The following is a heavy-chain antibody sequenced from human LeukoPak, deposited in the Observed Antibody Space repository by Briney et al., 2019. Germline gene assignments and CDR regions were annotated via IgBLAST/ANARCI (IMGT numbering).Heavy chain of an antibody. V-gene: IGHV4-59*01. CDR1: GDSISSYY. Sequence: PSETLSLTCTVSGDSISSYYWSWIRQPPEKGLEWSGYIYYSGSTNYNPSLKSRVTISVDTSKTQFSLKMNSVTAADTAVYYCARLQRITMAGPDYWYFDLWGRGTLVTVSS. D-gene: IGHD3-10*01. J-gene: IGHJ2*01. CDR2: IYYSGST. CDR3: ARLQRITMAGPDYWYFDL.